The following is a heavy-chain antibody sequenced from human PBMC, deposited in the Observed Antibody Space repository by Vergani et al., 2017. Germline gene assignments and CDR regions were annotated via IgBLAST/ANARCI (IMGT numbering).Heavy chain of an antibody. D-gene: IGHD3-10*01. CDR3: ARDQTYGSGSSGAFDI. V-gene: IGHV4-39*07. CDR1: GGSISSSSYY. J-gene: IGHJ3*02. CDR2: IYYSGST. Sequence: QLQLQESGPGLVKPSETLSLTCTVSGGSISSSSYYWGWIRQPPGKGLEWIGSIYYSGSTYYNPSLKSRVTISVDTSKNQFSLKLSSVTAADTAVYYCARDQTYGSGSSGAFDIWGQGTMVTVSS.